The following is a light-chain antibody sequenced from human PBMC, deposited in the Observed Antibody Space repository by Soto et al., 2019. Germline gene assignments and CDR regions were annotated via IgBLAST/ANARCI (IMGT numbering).Light chain of an antibody. Sequence: QAVVTQEPSISVSPGGTVTLSCALRSGSVSTTYYPSWYQQTPGQAPRTLIYNTNTRSSGVPDRFSGSILENKAALTITGAEADDESDYYCVLYMGSGIVIFGGGTKLTVL. CDR2: NTN. J-gene: IGLJ2*01. V-gene: IGLV8-61*01. CDR1: SGSVSTTYY. CDR3: VLYMGSGIVI.